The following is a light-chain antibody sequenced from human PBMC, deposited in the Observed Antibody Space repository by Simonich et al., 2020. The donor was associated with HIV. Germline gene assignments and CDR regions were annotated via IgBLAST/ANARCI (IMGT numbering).Light chain of an antibody. Sequence: DLVMTQSPDSLAVSLGERATINSKSSQSVLYNSNNKNYLVWYQQKPGQPPKLLIYWASTRESGVPDRFSGSGSGTDFTLTISSLQAEDVAVYYCQQYYSAPRTFGQGTKVEIK. CDR3: QQYYSAPRT. V-gene: IGKV4-1*01. J-gene: IGKJ1*01. CDR2: WAS. CDR1: QSVLYNSNNKNY.